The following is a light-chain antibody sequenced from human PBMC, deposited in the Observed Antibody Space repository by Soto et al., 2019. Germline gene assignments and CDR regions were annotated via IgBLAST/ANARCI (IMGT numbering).Light chain of an antibody. J-gene: IGKJ1*01. CDR2: KAS. CDR3: QHYNSYSEA. Sequence: DIQMTQSPSTLSGSVGDRVTITCRASQTFSSWLAWDQQKPGKAPKLLIYKASTLKSGVPSRFSGSGSGTEFTLTISSLQPDDFATYYCQHYNSYSEAFGQGTKVELK. V-gene: IGKV1-5*03. CDR1: QTFSSW.